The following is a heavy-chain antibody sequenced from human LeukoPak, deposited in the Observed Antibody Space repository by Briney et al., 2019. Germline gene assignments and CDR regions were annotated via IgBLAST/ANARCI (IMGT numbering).Heavy chain of an antibody. Sequence: GGSLRLSCSASGFTFSSNCMTWVRQAPGKGLEWVATIKQDGSQKYYLDSVKGRFSISRDNAENSLFLQMNSLRVEDTAVYYCTRITVVAGNTYLADYWGQGTLVTVSS. CDR1: GFTFSSNC. D-gene: IGHD6-19*01. CDR2: IKQDGSQK. J-gene: IGHJ4*02. CDR3: TRITVVAGNTYLADY. V-gene: IGHV3-7*05.